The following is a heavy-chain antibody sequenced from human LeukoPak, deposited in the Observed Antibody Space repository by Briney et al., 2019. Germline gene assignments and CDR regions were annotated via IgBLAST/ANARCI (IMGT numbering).Heavy chain of an antibody. CDR3: ARDWAPIAVAGYYYYYGMDV. CDR2: IYSGGST. Sequence: GGSLRLSCAASEFTVSSNYMSWVRQAPGKGLEWVSVIYSGGSTYYADSVKGRFTISRDNSKNTLYLQMNSLRAEDTAVYYCARDWAPIAVAGYYYYYGMDVWGQGTTVTVSS. J-gene: IGHJ6*02. D-gene: IGHD6-19*01. CDR1: EFTVSSNY. V-gene: IGHV3-66*01.